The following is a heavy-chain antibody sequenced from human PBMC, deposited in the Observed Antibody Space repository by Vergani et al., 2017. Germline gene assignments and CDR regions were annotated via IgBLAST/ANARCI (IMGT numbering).Heavy chain of an antibody. CDR2: IIPIFGTA. V-gene: IGHV1-69*13. CDR3: ARCLLIAAAELDAFDI. D-gene: IGHD6-13*01. Sequence: VQLVQSGAEVKKPGASVKVSCKASGYTFTSYAISWVRQAPGQGLEWMGGIIPIFGTANYAQKFQGRVTITADESTSTAYMELSSLRSEDTAVYYCARCLLIAAAELDAFDIWGQGTMVTVSS. CDR1: GYTFTSYA. J-gene: IGHJ3*02.